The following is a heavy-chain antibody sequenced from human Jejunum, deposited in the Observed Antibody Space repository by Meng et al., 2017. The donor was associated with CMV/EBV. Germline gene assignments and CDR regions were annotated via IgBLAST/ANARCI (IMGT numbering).Heavy chain of an antibody. V-gene: IGHV1-69*10. Sequence: QVQLVESGAEVKKPGSSVKVSCKASGGTFSSYAISWVRQAPGQVLEWMGGIIPILGIANYAQKFQGRVTITADKSTSTAYMELSSLRSEDTAVYYCAGDPSNTSGRYAYFDYWGQGTLVTVSS. CDR2: IIPILGIA. CDR1: GGTFSSYA. J-gene: IGHJ4*02. CDR3: AGDPSNTSGRYAYFDY. D-gene: IGHD6-19*01.